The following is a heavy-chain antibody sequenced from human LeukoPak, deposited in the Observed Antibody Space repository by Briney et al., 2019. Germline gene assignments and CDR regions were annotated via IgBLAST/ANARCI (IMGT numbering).Heavy chain of an antibody. V-gene: IGHV4-59*01. D-gene: IGHD5-12*01. CDR2: IYYSGST. Sequence: SETLSLTCTVSGGSISSYYWSWIRQPPGKGLEWIWYIYYSGSTNYNPSLKSRVTISVDTSKDQFSLKLSSVTAADTAVYYCARESGYDYLFDYWGQGTLVTVSS. J-gene: IGHJ4*02. CDR3: ARESGYDYLFDY. CDR1: GGSISSYY.